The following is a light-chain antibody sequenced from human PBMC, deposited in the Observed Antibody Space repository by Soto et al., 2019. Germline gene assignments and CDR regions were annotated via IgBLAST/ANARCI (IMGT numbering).Light chain of an antibody. CDR2: RDL. CDR1: SSNVGTSG. CDR3: QSYDSSLSTSGWV. V-gene: IGLV1-44*01. Sequence: QSVLTQPPSASGTPGQRVTISCSGSSSNVGTSGVNWYQHLPGTAPRVLIYRDLQRPPGVPDRFSGSKSGTTASLGISGLQSDDEAEYYCQSYDSSLSTSGWVFGGGTKLTVL. J-gene: IGLJ3*02.